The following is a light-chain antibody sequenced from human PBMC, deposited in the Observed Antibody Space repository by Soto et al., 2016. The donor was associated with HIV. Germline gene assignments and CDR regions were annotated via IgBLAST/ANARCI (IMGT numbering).Light chain of an antibody. Sequence: SYELTQPPSVSVSPGQTASVTCSGDELGDKYACWYQQKPGQSPVLVIYQDTKRPSGIPERFSGSNSGNTATLTISGTQAMDEADYYCQAWDTSTVVFGGRGQADRP. V-gene: IGLV3-1*01. J-gene: IGLJ2*01. CDR2: QDT. CDR1: ELGDKY. CDR3: QAWDTSTVV.